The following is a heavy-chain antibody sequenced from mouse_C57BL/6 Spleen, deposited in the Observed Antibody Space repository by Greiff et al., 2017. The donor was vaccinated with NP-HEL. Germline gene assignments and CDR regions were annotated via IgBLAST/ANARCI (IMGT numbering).Heavy chain of an antibody. V-gene: IGHV1-26*01. CDR3: ERSPPHYYGSSYDFDY. J-gene: IGHJ2*01. CDR1: GYTFTDYY. CDR2: INPNNGGT. Sequence: EVQLQQSGPELVKPGASVKISCKASGYTFTDYYMNWVKQSHGKSLEWIGDINPNNGGTSYNQKFKGKATLTVDKSSSTAYMELRSLTSEDSAVYYCERSPPHYYGSSYDFDYWGQGTTLTVSS. D-gene: IGHD1-1*01.